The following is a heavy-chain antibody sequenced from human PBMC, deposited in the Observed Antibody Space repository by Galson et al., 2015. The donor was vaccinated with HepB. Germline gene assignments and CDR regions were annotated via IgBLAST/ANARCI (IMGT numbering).Heavy chain of an antibody. V-gene: IGHV3-21*01. CDR2: IISSSSYI. CDR3: ARAPGGITGSTFWFDP. Sequence: SLQLSCAASGFTFSSYSMNWVRQAPGKGLEWVSSIISSSSYIYYADSVKGRFTISRDNAKNSLYLQMNSLRAEDTAVYDCARAPGGITGSTFWFDPWGQGTLVTVSS. CDR1: GFTFSSYS. D-gene: IGHD1-7*01. J-gene: IGHJ5*02.